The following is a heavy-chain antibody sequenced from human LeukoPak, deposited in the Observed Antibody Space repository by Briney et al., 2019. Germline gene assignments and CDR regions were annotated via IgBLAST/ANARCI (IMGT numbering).Heavy chain of an antibody. CDR2: IYYSGST. CDR1: GGSISSGDYY. CDR3: ARVSPYDSSGYYYFDY. V-gene: IGHV4-30-4*01. J-gene: IGHJ4*02. Sequence: SETLSLTCTVSGGSISSGDYYWSWIRQPPGKGLEWIGYIYYSGSTYYNPSLKSRVTISVDTSKNQFSLKLSSVTAADTAVYYCARVSPYDSSGYYYFDYWGQGALVTVSS. D-gene: IGHD3-22*01.